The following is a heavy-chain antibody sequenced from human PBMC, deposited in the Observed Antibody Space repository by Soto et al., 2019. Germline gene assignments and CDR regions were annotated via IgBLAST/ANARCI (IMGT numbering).Heavy chain of an antibody. Sequence: SETLSLTCTVSGGSISRYHWSWIRQPPGKGLEWIGYIYYSGTTHYSPSLRRRVTISVDTSENQFSLKLSSVTAADTAVYYCARLDPVNYFDYWGQGSLVTVSS. CDR3: ARLDPVNYFDY. CDR1: GGSISRYH. CDR2: IYYSGTT. J-gene: IGHJ4*02. V-gene: IGHV4-59*01.